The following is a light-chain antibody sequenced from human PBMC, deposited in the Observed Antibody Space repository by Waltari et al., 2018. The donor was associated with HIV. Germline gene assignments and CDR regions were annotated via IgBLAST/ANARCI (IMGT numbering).Light chain of an antibody. CDR2: GNS. Sequence: QSVLTQPPSVSGAPGQRVTISCTGSSPNIGAVYDVHWYQQLPGTAPKLLIYGNSNRPSGVPDRFSGSKSGTSASLAITGLQAEDEADYYCQSYDSSLSGSGVFGGGTKLTVL. V-gene: IGLV1-40*01. CDR3: QSYDSSLSGSGV. J-gene: IGLJ3*02. CDR1: SPNIGAVYD.